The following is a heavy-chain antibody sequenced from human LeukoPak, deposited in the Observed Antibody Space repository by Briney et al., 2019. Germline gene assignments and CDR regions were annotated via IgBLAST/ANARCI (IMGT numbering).Heavy chain of an antibody. Sequence: GASVKVSCKASGGTFSSYAISWVRQAPGQGLEWMGGIIPIFGTANYAQKFQGRVTITADESTSTAYMELSSLRSEDTAVYYCARGDVGGYYDSSGYYYLDYWGQGTLVTVSS. J-gene: IGHJ4*02. CDR1: GGTFSSYA. D-gene: IGHD3-22*01. CDR3: ARGDVGGYYDSSGYYYLDY. CDR2: IIPIFGTA. V-gene: IGHV1-69*13.